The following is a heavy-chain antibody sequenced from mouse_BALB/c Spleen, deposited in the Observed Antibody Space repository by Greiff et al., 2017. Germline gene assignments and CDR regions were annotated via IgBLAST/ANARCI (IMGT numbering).Heavy chain of an antibody. CDR2: ILPGSGST. J-gene: IGHJ4*01. Sequence: QVQLQQSGAELMKPGASVKISCKATGYPFSCYWIVWVKQRPGHGLEWIGEILPGSGSTNYNEKFKGKATFTADTSSNTAYMQLSSLTSEDSAVYYCARKSPCYRYGFMDYWGQGTSVTVSS. V-gene: IGHV1-9*01. D-gene: IGHD2-14*01. CDR3: ARKSPCYRYGFMDY. CDR1: GYPFSCYW.